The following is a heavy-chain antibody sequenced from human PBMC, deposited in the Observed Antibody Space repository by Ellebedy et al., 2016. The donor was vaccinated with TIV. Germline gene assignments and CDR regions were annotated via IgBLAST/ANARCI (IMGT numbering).Heavy chain of an antibody. CDR2: MYPRDSDI. V-gene: IGHV5-51*01. D-gene: IGHD2-21*01. J-gene: IGHJ6*04. Sequence: GESLKISXKASGYSFSNYWIGWVRQMPGKGLEWMGVMYPRDSDIRYSPSFQVHVTISADTSISTAYLQWASLKASDSAMYYCATYGGLDVWGKGTTVTVSS. CDR3: ATYGGLDV. CDR1: GYSFSNYW.